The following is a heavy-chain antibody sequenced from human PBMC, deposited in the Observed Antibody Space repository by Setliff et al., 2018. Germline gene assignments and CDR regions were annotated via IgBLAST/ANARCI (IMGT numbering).Heavy chain of an antibody. D-gene: IGHD4-4*01. Sequence: ASVKVSCKASGYTFTTYAISWMRQAPGQGLEWMGWINTNTGNPSYAQGFTGRFVFPLDTSVSTAYLQISSLKAEDTAVYYCARASRFGTTVYRGYYYMDVWGKGTTVTVSS. CDR3: ARASRFGTTVYRGYYYMDV. V-gene: IGHV7-4-1*02. CDR1: GYTFTTYA. CDR2: INTNTGNP. J-gene: IGHJ6*03.